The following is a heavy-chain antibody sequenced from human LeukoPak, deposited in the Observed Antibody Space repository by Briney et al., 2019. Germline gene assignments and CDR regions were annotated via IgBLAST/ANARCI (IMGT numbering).Heavy chain of an antibody. Sequence: GASVKVSCKASGGTFSSYAISWVRQAPGKGLEWMGRFDPEDGETIYAQKFQGRVTMTEDTSTNTAYMELSSLRSEDTAVYYCATADVAVAGTPDYWGQGTLVTVSS. CDR1: GGTFSSYA. V-gene: IGHV1-24*01. CDR3: ATADVAVAGTPDY. J-gene: IGHJ4*02. D-gene: IGHD6-19*01. CDR2: FDPEDGET.